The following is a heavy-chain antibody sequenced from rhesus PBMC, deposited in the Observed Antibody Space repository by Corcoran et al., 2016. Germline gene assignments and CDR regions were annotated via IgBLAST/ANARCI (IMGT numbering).Heavy chain of an antibody. CDR1: GGSISSNY. Sequence: QLQLQESGPGLVKPSETLSLTCAVSGGSISSNYWSWIRQPPGKGREWMGRISGSGGSTDYNPSLKSRVTISTDTSKNQFSLKLSSVTAADTAVYYCARDKREYYYDSGYSYYFDYWGQGVLVTVSS. D-gene: IGHD3-28*01. CDR3: ARDKREYYYDSGYSYYFDY. CDR2: ISGSGGST. J-gene: IGHJ4*01. V-gene: IGHV4-173*01.